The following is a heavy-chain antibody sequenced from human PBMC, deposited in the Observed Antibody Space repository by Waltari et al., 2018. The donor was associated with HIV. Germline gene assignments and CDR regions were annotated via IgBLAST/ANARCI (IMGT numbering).Heavy chain of an antibody. Sequence: QVQLQQWGAGLLKPSETLSLTCAVSGAPFDGYYWSWIRQPPGKRLEWMGEINHRRNTNYNPSLKSRLTMSVDASKNQFSLNLNSVTAADTGVYYCARRALWLRHVYYFDYWGQGALVTVSS. V-gene: IGHV4-34*01. CDR2: INHRRNT. CDR1: GAPFDGYY. J-gene: IGHJ4*02. CDR3: ARRALWLRHVYYFDY. D-gene: IGHD5-12*01.